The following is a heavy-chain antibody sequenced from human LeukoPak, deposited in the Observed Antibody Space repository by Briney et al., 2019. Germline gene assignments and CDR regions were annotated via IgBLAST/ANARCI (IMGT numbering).Heavy chain of an antibody. CDR1: GYTFTGYY. D-gene: IGHD1-26*01. V-gene: IGHV1-2*02. J-gene: IGHJ4*02. Sequence: AASVKVSCKASGYTFTGYYMHWVRQAPGQGLEWMGWINPNSGGTNYAQKFQGRVTMTRDTSISTAYMELSRLRSDDTAVYYCARGLGGGIVGANGYWGQGILVTVSS. CDR2: INPNSGGT. CDR3: ARGLGGGIVGANGY.